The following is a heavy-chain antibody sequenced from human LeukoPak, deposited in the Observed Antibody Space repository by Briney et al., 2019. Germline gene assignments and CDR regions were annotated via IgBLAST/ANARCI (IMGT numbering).Heavy chain of an antibody. J-gene: IGHJ3*02. CDR2: IIPIFGTA. CDR3: AREPYCSSTSCYTHHDAFDI. CDR1: GYTFTSYA. V-gene: IGHV1-69*05. Sequence: GASVKVSCKASGYTFTSYAMHWVRQAPGQGLGWMGGIIPIFGTANYAQKFQGRVTITTDESTSTAYMELSSLRSEDTAVYYCAREPYCSSTSCYTHHDAFDIWGQGTMVTVSS. D-gene: IGHD2-2*02.